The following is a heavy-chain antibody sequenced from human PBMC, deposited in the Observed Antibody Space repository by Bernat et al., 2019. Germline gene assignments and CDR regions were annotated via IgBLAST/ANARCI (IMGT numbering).Heavy chain of an antibody. D-gene: IGHD6-13*01. CDR3: ARDQGSSFGGY. Sequence: QVQLVESGGGVVQPGRSLRLSCAASGFTFSSYAIHWVRQAPGKGLEWVAVISYDGSNKYYADAVKGRFTISRDNSKNTLYLQMNSLRAEDTAVYYCARDQGSSFGGYWGQGTLVTVSS. J-gene: IGHJ4*02. V-gene: IGHV3-30-3*01. CDR2: ISYDGSNK. CDR1: GFTFSSYA.